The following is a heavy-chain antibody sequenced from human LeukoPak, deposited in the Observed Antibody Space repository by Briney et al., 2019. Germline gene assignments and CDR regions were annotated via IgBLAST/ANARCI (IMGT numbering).Heavy chain of an antibody. Sequence: SETLSLTCTVSGGSISSYYWSWIRQPPGKGLEWIGYIYYSGSTNYNPSLKSRVTISVDTSKNQFSLKLSSVTAADTAVYYCARDRRVTYYYYYMDVWGKGTTVTVS. CDR2: IYYSGST. CDR3: ARDRRVTYYYYYMDV. CDR1: GGSISSYY. D-gene: IGHD4-23*01. V-gene: IGHV4-59*01. J-gene: IGHJ6*03.